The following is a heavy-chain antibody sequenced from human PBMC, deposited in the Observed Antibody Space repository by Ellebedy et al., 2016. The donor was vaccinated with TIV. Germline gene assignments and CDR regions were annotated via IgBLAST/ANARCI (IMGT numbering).Heavy chain of an antibody. CDR2: SLSNDKE. CDR3: ARALYKWGGDCSYNFDY. J-gene: IGHJ4*02. V-gene: IGHV2-26*01. D-gene: IGHD2-21*02. Sequence: SGPTLVKPKETLTLTCTVSGFPLANIMMRVSWIRHPPGNALVWLVHSLSNDKESYSTSLRSRLSISKDTSKSQVVLTMTTVDPVEKATYYCARALYKWGGDCSYNFDYWGQGAVVTVSS. CDR1: GFPLANIMMR.